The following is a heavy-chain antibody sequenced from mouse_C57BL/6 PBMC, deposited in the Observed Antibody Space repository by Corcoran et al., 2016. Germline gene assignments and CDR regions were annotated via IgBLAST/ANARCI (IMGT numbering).Heavy chain of an antibody. Sequence: EVQLQQSGPELVKPGASVKISCKASGYTFTDYYMNWVKQSHGKSLEWIGDINPNNGGTSYNQKFKGKATLTVDKSSSTAYMELRSLTSEDSAVYYCARRDSYYYGSSYDFDYWGQGTTLTVSS. CDR1: GYTFTDYY. CDR3: ARRDSYYYGSSYDFDY. J-gene: IGHJ2*01. V-gene: IGHV1-26*01. D-gene: IGHD1-1*01. CDR2: INPNNGGT.